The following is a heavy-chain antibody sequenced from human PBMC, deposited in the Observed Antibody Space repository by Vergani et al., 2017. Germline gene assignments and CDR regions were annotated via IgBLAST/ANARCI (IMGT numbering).Heavy chain of an antibody. V-gene: IGHV1-46*01. Sequence: QVQLVQSGAEVKKPGASVKVSCKASGYTFTSYYMHWVRQAPGQGLEWMGIINPSGGSTSYAHKFQGRVTRTRDTSTSTVYMELSSLRSEDTAVYYCARVAVAGQWFDPWGQGTLVTVSS. CDR1: GYTFTSYY. CDR2: INPSGGST. J-gene: IGHJ5*02. D-gene: IGHD6-19*01. CDR3: ARVAVAGQWFDP.